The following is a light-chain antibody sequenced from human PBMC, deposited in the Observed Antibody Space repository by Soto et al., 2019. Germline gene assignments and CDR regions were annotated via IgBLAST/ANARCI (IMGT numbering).Light chain of an antibody. V-gene: IGKV1-12*01. CDR1: QVISSW. CDR2: KAS. Sequence: DIQMTQSSSSLSSSVGDRVTITCWASQVISSWLVWYQQKPGKAPKLLIYKASTLQSGVPSRFSGSASGTEFTLTISSLQPEDFATYYCQQASSFPFTFGGGTKVDI. CDR3: QQASSFPFT. J-gene: IGKJ4*01.